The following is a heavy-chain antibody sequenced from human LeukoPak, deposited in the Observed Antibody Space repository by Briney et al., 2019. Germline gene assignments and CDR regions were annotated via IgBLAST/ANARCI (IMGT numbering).Heavy chain of an antibody. D-gene: IGHD5-12*01. CDR1: GGSISGYY. J-gene: IGHJ6*02. Sequence: SETLSLTCAVYGGSISGYYWSWIRQPPGKGLEWIGEINHSGSTNYNPSLKSRVTISVDTSKNQFPLKLSSVTAADTAVYYCARVSGYVHNHYYGMDVWGQGTTVTLSS. CDR3: ARVSGYVHNHYYGMDV. CDR2: INHSGST. V-gene: IGHV4-34*01.